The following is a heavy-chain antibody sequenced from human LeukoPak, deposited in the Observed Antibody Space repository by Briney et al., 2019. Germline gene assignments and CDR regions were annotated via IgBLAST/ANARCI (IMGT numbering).Heavy chain of an antibody. CDR3: AKGKLKQQLVT. J-gene: IGHJ5*02. D-gene: IGHD6-13*01. Sequence: GGSLRLSCAASGFTFSSYAMSWVRQAPGKGLEWVSAISGSGGSTYYADSVQGRFTISRDNSKNTLYLRMNSLRAEDTAVYYCAKGKLKQQLVTWGQGTLVTVSS. CDR1: GFTFSSYA. V-gene: IGHV3-23*01. CDR2: ISGSGGST.